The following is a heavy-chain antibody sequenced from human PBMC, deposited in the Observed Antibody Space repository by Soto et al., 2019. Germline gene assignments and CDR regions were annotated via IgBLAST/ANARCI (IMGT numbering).Heavy chain of an antibody. J-gene: IGHJ6*02. CDR3: ARGTDCSSTSCYLDYYYGMDV. CDR1: GGTFSSYA. CDR2: IIPIFGTA. V-gene: IGHV1-69*13. Sequence: ASVKVSCRASGGTFSSYAISWVRQAPGQGLEWMGGIIPIFGTANYAQKFQGRVTITADESTSTAYMELSSLRSEDTAVYYCARGTDCSSTSCYLDYYYGMDVWGQGTTVTVSS. D-gene: IGHD2-2*01.